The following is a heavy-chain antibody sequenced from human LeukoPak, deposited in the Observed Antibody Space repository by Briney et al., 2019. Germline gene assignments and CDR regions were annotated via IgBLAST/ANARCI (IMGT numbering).Heavy chain of an antibody. CDR1: GFTFSNYA. J-gene: IGHJ4*02. D-gene: IGHD2-15*01. V-gene: IGHV3-30-3*01. Sequence: GGSLRLSCSASGFTFSNYAMHWVRQAPGKGLEWVAVISYDGSDKYYADSVKGRFTISRDNSKNALYLQMNSLRAEDTAVYYCASLTGYCSGGSCYWLDYWGQGTLVTVSS. CDR2: ISYDGSDK. CDR3: ASLTGYCSGGSCYWLDY.